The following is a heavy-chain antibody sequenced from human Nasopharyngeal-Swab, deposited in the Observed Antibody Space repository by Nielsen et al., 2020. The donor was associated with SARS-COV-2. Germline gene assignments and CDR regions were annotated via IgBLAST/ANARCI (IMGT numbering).Heavy chain of an antibody. CDR1: GDTLTELS. CDR2: FDPRDGQT. D-gene: IGHD2-15*01. Sequence: ASVKVSCKVSGDTLTELSMHWVRQAPGKGLEWMGGFDPRDGQTVYAQKFQGRVTMTRDTSTSTVYMEVSSLRSEDTAVYYCARDDCITDSCSSGYYNYGMDVWGQGTTVTVSS. CDR3: ARDDCITDSCSSGYYNYGMDV. V-gene: IGHV1-24*01. J-gene: IGHJ6*02.